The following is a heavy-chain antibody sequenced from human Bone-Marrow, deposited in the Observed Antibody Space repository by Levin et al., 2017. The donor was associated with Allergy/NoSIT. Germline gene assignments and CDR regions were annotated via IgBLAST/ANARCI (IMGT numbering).Heavy chain of an antibody. CDR3: ARDQGYCSGGSCYDY. CDR1: GASIGSGGYY. CDR2: IYYTGTT. D-gene: IGHD2-15*01. Sequence: SETLSLTCTVSGASIGSGGYYWHWIRHHPGTGLEWLGYIYYTGTTFYNPSLRSRVIISIDTSKRQFSLMLLSVTAADTAVYDCARDQGYCSGGSCYDYWGQGARVTVSS. J-gene: IGHJ4*02. V-gene: IGHV4-31*03.